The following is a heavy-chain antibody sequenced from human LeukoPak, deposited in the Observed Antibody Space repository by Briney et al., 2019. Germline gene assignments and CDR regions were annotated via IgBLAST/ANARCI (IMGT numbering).Heavy chain of an antibody. D-gene: IGHD6-6*01. Sequence: GGSLRLSCTAPGFSIRINYMSWVRQAPGKGLEWVSVIYSGGDTFYTDSVKGRFTISRDNSKNTVYLQMNSLTAADTAVYYCARDWSEYTGMDVWGQGTTVTVSS. V-gene: IGHV3-66*01. CDR3: ARDWSEYTGMDV. CDR1: GFSIRINY. CDR2: IYSGGDT. J-gene: IGHJ6*02.